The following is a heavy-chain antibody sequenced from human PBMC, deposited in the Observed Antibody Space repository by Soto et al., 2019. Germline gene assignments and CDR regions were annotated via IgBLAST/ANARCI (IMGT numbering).Heavy chain of an antibody. Sequence: GGPRLSCISSGFTFRTYTMNWVLHAPGKGLEWVSGIRGFSPYTFYADSMKGRFTVSRDNAKNSVYLEMDSLSAEDTAVYYCARESEDLTSNFDYWGQGTLVTVSS. CDR3: ARESEDLTSNFDY. J-gene: IGHJ4*02. V-gene: IGHV3-21*01. CDR1: GFTFRTYT. CDR2: IRGFSPYT.